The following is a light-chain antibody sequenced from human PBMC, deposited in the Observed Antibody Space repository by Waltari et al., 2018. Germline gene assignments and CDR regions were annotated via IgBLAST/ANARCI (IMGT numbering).Light chain of an antibody. Sequence: EVVLTQSPGTLSLSPGESATLSCRASESVRRAFIGYQQKPGQAPRLLIYDTSTRATGVPDRFSGSGSGTDFSLTISRLEPEDSAVYFCQHNVRLPVTFGQGTKVEIK. CDR3: QHNVRLPVT. J-gene: IGKJ1*01. V-gene: IGKV3-20*01. CDR1: ESVRRAF. CDR2: DTS.